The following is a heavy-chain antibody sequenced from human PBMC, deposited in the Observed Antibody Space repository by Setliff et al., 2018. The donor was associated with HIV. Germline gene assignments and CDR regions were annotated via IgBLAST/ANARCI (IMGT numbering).Heavy chain of an antibody. CDR3: ARDWRHGYDLNFDY. D-gene: IGHD5-12*01. J-gene: IGHJ4*02. CDR2: MSIHGSDK. CDR1: GFTFDSYV. Sequence: PGGSLRLSCAATGFTFDSYVLHWVRQAPGKGLEWVAVMSIHGSDKYYVDSVKGRFTISRDNAKNSLYLQMNSLRAEDTAMYYCARDWRHGYDLNFDYWGQGTLVTVSS. V-gene: IGHV3-33*08.